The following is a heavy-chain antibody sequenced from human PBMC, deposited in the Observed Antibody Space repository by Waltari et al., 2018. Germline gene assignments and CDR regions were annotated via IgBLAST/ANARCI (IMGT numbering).Heavy chain of an antibody. CDR2: IYYSGST. D-gene: IGHD3-10*01. Sequence: QVQLQESGPGLVKPSETLSLTCTVSGGSISSYYWSWIRQPPGTGLEWIGYIYYSGSTNYNPSLKSRVTISVDTSKNQFSLKLSSVTAADTAVYYCARDRNYYGSGSYDYWGQGTLVTVSS. CDR1: GGSISSYY. J-gene: IGHJ4*02. CDR3: ARDRNYYGSGSYDY. V-gene: IGHV4-59*01.